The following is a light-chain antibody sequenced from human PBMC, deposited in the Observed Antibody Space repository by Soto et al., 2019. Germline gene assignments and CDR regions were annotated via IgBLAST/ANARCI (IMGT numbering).Light chain of an antibody. CDR1: QSLLHSSGYNY. CDR2: LGS. J-gene: IGKJ3*01. V-gene: IGKV2-28*01. CDR3: MQGLQTPFY. Sequence: DIVMTQSPLSLSVTPGEPASISCRSSQSLLHSSGYNYLDWYLQKPGQSPQVLIYLGSIRASGVPDRFSGSRSGTDFTLKISRVEADDVGIYYCMQGLQTPFYFGPGTKVDIK.